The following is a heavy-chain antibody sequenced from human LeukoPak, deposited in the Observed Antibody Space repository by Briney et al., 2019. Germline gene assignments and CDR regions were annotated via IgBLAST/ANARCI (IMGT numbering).Heavy chain of an antibody. V-gene: IGHV3-20*04. D-gene: IGHD5-24*01. CDR2: INWNGGST. Sequence: GGSLRLSCAASGFTFDDYGMSWVRQAPGKGLEWVSGINWNGGSTGYADSVKGRFTISRDNAKNSLYLQMNSLRAEDTAVYYCAKDQVGDGYNSGFDYWGQGTLVTVSS. CDR3: AKDQVGDGYNSGFDY. J-gene: IGHJ4*02. CDR1: GFTFDDYG.